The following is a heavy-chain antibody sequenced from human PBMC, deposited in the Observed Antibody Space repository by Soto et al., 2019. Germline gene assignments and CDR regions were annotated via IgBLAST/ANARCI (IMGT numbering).Heavy chain of an antibody. CDR2: IIPIFGTA. V-gene: IGHV1-69*13. CDR1: GGTFSSYA. J-gene: IGHJ6*02. D-gene: IGHD3-3*01. CDR3: ARGTITIFGVVIIPTMDV. Sequence: RASVKVSCKASGGTFSSYAISWVRQAPGQGLEWMGGIIPIFGTANYAQKFQGRVTITADESTSTAYMELSSLRSEDTAVYYCARGTITIFGVVIIPTMDVWGHGTTVTVSS.